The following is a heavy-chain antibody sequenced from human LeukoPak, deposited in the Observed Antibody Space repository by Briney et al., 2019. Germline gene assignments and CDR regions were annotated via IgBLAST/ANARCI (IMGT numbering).Heavy chain of an antibody. D-gene: IGHD3-10*01. J-gene: IGHJ6*03. CDR3: ARDHRGSGSRYYYYYMDV. CDR2: INSDGSST. V-gene: IGHV3-74*01. Sequence: GGSLRLSCAASGFTFSSYWLHWVRHAPGKGLVWVSRINSDGSSTSYADSVKGRFTISRDNATNTLYLQMNSLRAEDTAVYYCARDHRGSGSRYYYYYMDVWGKGTTVTISS. CDR1: GFTFSSYW.